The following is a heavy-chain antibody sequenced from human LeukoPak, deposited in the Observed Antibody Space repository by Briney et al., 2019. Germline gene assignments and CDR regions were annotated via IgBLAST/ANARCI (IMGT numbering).Heavy chain of an antibody. CDR3: AREAGKWLLQSYYYYMDV. V-gene: IGHV4-4*07. Sequence: SETLSLTCTVSGGSISSYYWSWTRQPAGKGLEWIGRIYRSGSTNYNPSLKSRVTMSVDTSKNQFSLKLRSVTAADTAVYYCAREAGKWLLQSYYYYMDVWGKGTTVTVSS. CDR1: GGSISSYY. CDR2: IYRSGST. D-gene: IGHD5-12*01. J-gene: IGHJ6*03.